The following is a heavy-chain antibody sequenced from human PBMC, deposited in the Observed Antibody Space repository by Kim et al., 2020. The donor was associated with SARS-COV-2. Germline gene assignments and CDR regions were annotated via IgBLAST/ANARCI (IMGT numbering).Heavy chain of an antibody. CDR1: VGSISSGGYY. CDR2: IYYSGGT. V-gene: IGHV4-31*03. J-gene: IGHJ3*02. D-gene: IGHD3-3*01. CDR3: ARGDTIFGAVINAFAI. Sequence: SETLSLTCTVSVGSISSGGYYWSWIRQHPGKGLEWIGYIYYSGGTYYNPSLKSRVTISVDTSKNQFSLKLSSVTAADTAVYYCARGDTIFGAVINAFAIWGQGTMVTVSS.